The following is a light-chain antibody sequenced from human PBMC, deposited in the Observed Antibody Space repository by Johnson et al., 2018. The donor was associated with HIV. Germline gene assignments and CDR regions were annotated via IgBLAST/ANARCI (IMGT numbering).Light chain of an antibody. J-gene: IGLJ1*01. CDR2: EDT. CDR1: SSNIGDNY. V-gene: IGLV1-51*02. CDR3: ETWDSSLSAPYV. Sequence: QSVLTQPPSVSAAPGQKVSISCSGSSSNIGDNYVSWYQQVPGTAPKLLIYEDTKRPSGIPDRFSGSKSGTSATLAITGLQTWDEADYYCETWDSSLSAPYVFGTGTKVTVL.